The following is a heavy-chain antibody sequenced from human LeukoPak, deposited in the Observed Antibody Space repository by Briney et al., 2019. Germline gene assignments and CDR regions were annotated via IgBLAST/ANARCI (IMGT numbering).Heavy chain of an antibody. V-gene: IGHV4-39*01. CDR1: GGSISSSSYY. CDR2: IYYSGST. Sequence: PSETLSLTCTVSGGSISSSSYYWGWIRQPPGKGLEWIGSIYYSGSTYYNPSLKRRVTISVDTSKNQFSLKLSSVTAADTAVYYCARLDTAMVGYWGQGTLVTVSS. CDR3: ARLDTAMVGY. D-gene: IGHD5-18*01. J-gene: IGHJ4*02.